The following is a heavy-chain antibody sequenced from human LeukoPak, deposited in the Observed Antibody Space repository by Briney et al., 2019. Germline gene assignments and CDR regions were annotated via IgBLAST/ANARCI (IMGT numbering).Heavy chain of an antibody. D-gene: IGHD3-10*01. CDR1: GGSFSGYY. V-gene: IGHV4-59*01. CDR3: ARVYYGRTYDYWYFDL. J-gene: IGHJ2*01. Sequence: SETLSLTCAVYGGSFSGYYWSWLRQPPGKGLEWIGYIFYSGSTNYNPSLKSRVTISVDTSKNQFSLKLSSVTAADTAVYFCARVYYGRTYDYWYFDLWGRGTLVTVSS. CDR2: IFYSGST.